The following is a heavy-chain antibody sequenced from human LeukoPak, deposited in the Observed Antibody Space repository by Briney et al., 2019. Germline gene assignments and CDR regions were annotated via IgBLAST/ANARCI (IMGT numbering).Heavy chain of an antibody. Sequence: PGGSLRLSCAASGFTFSSYWMSWVRQAPGKGLEWVANIKQDGSEKYYVDSVKGRFTISRDNAKNSLYLQMNSLRAEDTAVYYCARDRCARASSTSCYNDYWGQGTLVTVSS. CDR3: ARDRCARASSTSCYNDY. CDR2: IKQDGSEK. D-gene: IGHD2-2*02. J-gene: IGHJ4*02. CDR1: GFTFSSYW. V-gene: IGHV3-7*01.